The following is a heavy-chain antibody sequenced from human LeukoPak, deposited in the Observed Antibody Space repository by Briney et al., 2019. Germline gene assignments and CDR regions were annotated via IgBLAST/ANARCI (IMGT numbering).Heavy chain of an antibody. CDR3: ARTQQQYYFDY. J-gene: IGHJ4*02. CDR2: ISYDGSNK. Sequence: PGRSLRLSCAASRFTFSSYAMHWVRQAPGKGLEWVAVISYDGSNKYYADSVKGRFTISRDNSKNTLYLQMNSLRAEDTAVYYCARTQQQYYFDYWGQGTLVTVSS. CDR1: RFTFSSYA. D-gene: IGHD6-13*01. V-gene: IGHV3-30-3*01.